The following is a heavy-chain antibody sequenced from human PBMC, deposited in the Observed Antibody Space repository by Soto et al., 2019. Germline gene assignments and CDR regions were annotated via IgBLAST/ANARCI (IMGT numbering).Heavy chain of an antibody. Sequence: EVQLVESGGGLVKPGGSLRLSCAASDFSISNAWMNWVRQAPGKGLEWVGPIKTRSEGEATDYAAPLKDRFTISRDDSKNTLFLQVNSLKTEDTAVYYCTTGSVEGVWGQGATVIVSS. CDR1: DFSISNAW. J-gene: IGHJ6*02. V-gene: IGHV3-15*07. CDR2: IKTRSEGEAT. D-gene: IGHD2-15*01. CDR3: TTGSVEGV.